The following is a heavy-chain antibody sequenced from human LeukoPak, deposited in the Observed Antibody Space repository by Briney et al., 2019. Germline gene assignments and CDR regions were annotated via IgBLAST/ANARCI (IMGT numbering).Heavy chain of an antibody. D-gene: IGHD6-13*01. J-gene: IGHJ4*02. V-gene: IGHV3-23*01. CDR3: AKEKAATIDY. CDR1: GFTFSRFG. CDR2: ISGSGGST. Sequence: PGGSLRLSCAASGFTFSRFGMSWVRQAPGKGLQGVSVISGSGGSTYYAASVKGRFTITRDNSKNTLYLQMNSMRAEYTAVYYCAKEKAATIDYWGQGTLVTVSS.